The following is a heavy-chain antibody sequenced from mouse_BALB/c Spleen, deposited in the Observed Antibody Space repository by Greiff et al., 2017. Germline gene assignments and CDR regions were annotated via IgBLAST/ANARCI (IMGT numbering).Heavy chain of an antibody. D-gene: IGHD1-2*01. Sequence: VQLQQSGAELVRPGASVTLSCKASGYTFTDYEMHWVKQTPVHGLEWIGAIDPETGGTAYNQKFKGKATLTADKSSSTAYMELRSLTSEDSAVYYCTRRGDYGYAFYYAMDYWGQGTSVTVSS. CDR2: IDPETGGT. J-gene: IGHJ4*01. CDR1: GYTFTDYE. V-gene: IGHV1-15*01. CDR3: TRRGDYGYAFYYAMDY.